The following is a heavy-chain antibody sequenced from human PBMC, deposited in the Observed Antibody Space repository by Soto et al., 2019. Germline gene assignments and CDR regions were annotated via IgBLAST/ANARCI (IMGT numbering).Heavy chain of an antibody. CDR1: GVSISSGGYY. J-gene: IGHJ4*02. V-gene: IGHV4-61*08. CDR3: ARPRSSGYAGEFDY. D-gene: IGHD3-22*01. CDR2: IYYSGST. Sequence: ETLSLTCTVSGVSISSGGYYWTWIRQHPQKGLEWIGFIYYSGSTNYNPSLKSRVTISVDTSQNQFSLMLTSVTAADTAVYYCARPRSSGYAGEFDYWGQGTLVTVSS.